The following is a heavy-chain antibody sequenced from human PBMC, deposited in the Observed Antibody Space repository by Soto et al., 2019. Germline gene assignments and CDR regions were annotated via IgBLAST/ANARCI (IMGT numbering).Heavy chain of an antibody. CDR1: GGSISSSSYY. Sequence: SETLSLTCTVSGGSISSSSYYWGWICQPPGKGLEWIGNIYYSGNTYYNPSLKTRVTISVDTSKNQFSLKLRSVTAADTAVYYCASQPIVEQGPYYYGMDVWGQGTTVTVSS. D-gene: IGHD1-26*01. CDR3: ASQPIVEQGPYYYGMDV. CDR2: IYYSGNT. J-gene: IGHJ6*02. V-gene: IGHV4-39*01.